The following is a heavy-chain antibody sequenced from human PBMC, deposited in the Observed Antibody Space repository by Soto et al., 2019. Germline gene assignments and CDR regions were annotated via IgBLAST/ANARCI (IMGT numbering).Heavy chain of an antibody. CDR3: ARAVGPTVVTPGDY. CDR1: GFTFSSYA. V-gene: IGHV3-30-3*01. Sequence: PGGSLRLSCAASGFTFSSYAMHWVRQAPGKGLEWVAVISYDGSNKYYADSVKGRFTISRDNSKNTLYLQMNSLRAEDTAVYYCARAVGPTVVTPGDYWGQGTLVTVSS. CDR2: ISYDGSNK. J-gene: IGHJ4*02. D-gene: IGHD4-17*01.